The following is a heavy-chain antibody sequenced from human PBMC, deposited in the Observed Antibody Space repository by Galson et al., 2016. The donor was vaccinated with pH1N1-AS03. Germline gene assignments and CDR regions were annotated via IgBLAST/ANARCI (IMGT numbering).Heavy chain of an antibody. J-gene: IGHJ5*02. V-gene: IGHV4-4*02. CDR3: ARHLGSCDSTSCQPFDP. D-gene: IGHD2-2*01. CDR1: GFTFTNYG. Sequence: SLRLSCAASGFTFTNYGFHWVRQPPGKGLEWIGEIYHSGPTNYNPSLKSRLTISVDKSKNRFSLKLSSVTAADTAVYYCARHLGSCDSTSCQPFDPWGQGTLVTVSS. CDR2: IYHSGPT.